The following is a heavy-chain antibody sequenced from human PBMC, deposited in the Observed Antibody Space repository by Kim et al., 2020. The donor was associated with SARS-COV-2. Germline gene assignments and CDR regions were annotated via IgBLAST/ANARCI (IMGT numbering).Heavy chain of an antibody. CDR2: IYYSGST. J-gene: IGHJ4*02. Sequence: SETLSLTCTVSGGSIRSGDYYWSWIRQPPGKGLEWIGYIYYSGSTYYNPSLKSRVTISVDTSKNQFSLKLSSVTAADTAVYYCARAKDGYNPRRYYFDYWGQGTLVTVSS. CDR3: ARAKDGYNPRRYYFDY. D-gene: IGHD5-12*01. CDR1: GGSIRSGDYY. V-gene: IGHV4-30-4*01.